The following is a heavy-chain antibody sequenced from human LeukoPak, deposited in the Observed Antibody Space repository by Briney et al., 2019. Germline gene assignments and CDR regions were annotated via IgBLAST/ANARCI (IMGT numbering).Heavy chain of an antibody. D-gene: IGHD3-3*01. CDR3: AREGYDLNQNHDLDV. CDR1: GYSFTAYF. CDR2: INPNSGGT. J-gene: IGHJ6*02. Sequence: GASVKVSCKTSGYSFTAYFIHWARQAPGQGLEWMGWINPNSGGTKYTQKFQDRVTKTRDTSITTAHMELSSLRSDDTAVYYCAREGYDLNQNHDLDVWGQGTTVTVSS. V-gene: IGHV1-2*02.